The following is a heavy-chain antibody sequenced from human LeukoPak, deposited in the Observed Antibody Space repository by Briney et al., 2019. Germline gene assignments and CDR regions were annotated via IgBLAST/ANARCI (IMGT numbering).Heavy chain of an antibody. V-gene: IGHV1-69*04. CDR2: IIPILGIA. J-gene: IGHJ3*02. Sequence: SVKVSCKASGGTFSSYAISWVRQAPGQGLEWMGRIIPILGIANYAQKFQGRVTITADKSTSTAYMELSSLRSEDTAVYYCARDRNLGYCSGGSCYPLSAFDIWGQGTMVTVSS. CDR1: GGTFSSYA. CDR3: ARDRNLGYCSGGSCYPLSAFDI. D-gene: IGHD2-15*01.